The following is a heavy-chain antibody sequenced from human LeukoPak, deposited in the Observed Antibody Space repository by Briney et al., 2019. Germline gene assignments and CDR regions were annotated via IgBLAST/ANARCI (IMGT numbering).Heavy chain of an antibody. Sequence: GGSLRLSCATSGFTFSGYGMHWVRQAPGKGLEWVTVIWSDGSNKYYADSVKGRFTISRDNSKNTLYLQMNSLRAEDTAVYYCARSYSGSYPNRRGTLDYWGQGTLVTVSS. CDR3: ARSYSGSYPNRRGTLDY. CDR1: GFTFSGYG. D-gene: IGHD1-26*01. CDR2: IWSDGSNK. V-gene: IGHV3-33*01. J-gene: IGHJ4*02.